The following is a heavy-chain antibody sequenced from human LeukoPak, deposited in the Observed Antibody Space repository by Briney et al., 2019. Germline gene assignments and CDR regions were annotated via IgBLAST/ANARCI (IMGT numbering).Heavy chain of an antibody. V-gene: IGHV3-23*01. CDR1: EFTFSSYA. CDR3: ASTSTGTTGEFDY. J-gene: IGHJ4*02. CDR2: ITVSGGTT. D-gene: IGHD1-1*01. Sequence: PGGSLRLSCAASEFTFSSYAMQWVRQAPGKGLEWASGITVSGGTTYYTDSVKGRFTISRDNSKNTLYLQMNSLRAEDTAVYYCASTSTGTTGEFDYWGQGTLVTVSS.